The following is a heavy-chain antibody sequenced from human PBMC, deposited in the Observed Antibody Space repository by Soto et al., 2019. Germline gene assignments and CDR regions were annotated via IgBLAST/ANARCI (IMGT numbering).Heavy chain of an antibody. Sequence: QVQLVQSGDEVKKPESSVKVSCQTSGGTFVRHVISWVRQAPGQGPEWMGKINPLSGIPNYAQKFQDRVTFTADTDSSTAYMELSSLRSDDTAVYYCATPACAATWCSPSHNLDHWGQGTLVTVSS. CDR1: GGTFVRHV. CDR2: INPLSGIP. V-gene: IGHV1-69*09. CDR3: ATPACAATWCSPSHNLDH. J-gene: IGHJ4*02. D-gene: IGHD2-2*01.